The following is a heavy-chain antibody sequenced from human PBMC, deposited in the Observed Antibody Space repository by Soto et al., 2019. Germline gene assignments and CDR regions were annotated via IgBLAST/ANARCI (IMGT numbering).Heavy chain of an antibody. CDR3: ARDTVAVSGTYYYGMDV. Sequence: ASLKVSCKASGYTFTGYYMHWVRQAPGQGLEWMGWINPNSGGTNYAQKFQGWVTMTRDTSISTAYMELSRLRSDDTAVYYCARDTVAVSGTYYYGMDVWGQGTTVTVSS. CDR1: GYTFTGYY. D-gene: IGHD6-19*01. V-gene: IGHV1-2*04. CDR2: INPNSGGT. J-gene: IGHJ6*02.